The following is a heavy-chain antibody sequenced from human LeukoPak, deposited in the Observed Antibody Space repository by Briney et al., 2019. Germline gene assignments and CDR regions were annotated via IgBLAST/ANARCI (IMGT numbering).Heavy chain of an antibody. CDR1: GGSFSGYY. V-gene: IGHV4-34*01. D-gene: IGHD1-20*01. Sequence: PSETLSLTCAVYGGSFSGYYWSWIRQPPGKGLEWIGEINHSGSTNYNPSLKSRVTISVDTSKNQFSLKLSSVTAADTAVYYRARGDGITGTQGRLDYWGQGTLVTVSS. CDR3: ARGDGITGTQGRLDY. CDR2: INHSGST. J-gene: IGHJ4*02.